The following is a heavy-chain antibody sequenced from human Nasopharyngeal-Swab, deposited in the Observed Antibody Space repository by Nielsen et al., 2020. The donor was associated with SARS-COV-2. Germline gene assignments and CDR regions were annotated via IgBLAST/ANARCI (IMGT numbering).Heavy chain of an antibody. CDR2: IYYSGST. Sequence: SETLSLTCTVSGGSISSGGYYWSWIRQHPGKGLEWIGYIYYSGSTYYNPSLKSRVTISVDTSKNQFSLKLSSVTAADTAVYYCARQMTRASGYLNWGQGTLVTVSS. CDR1: GGSISSGGYY. J-gene: IGHJ4*02. D-gene: IGHD5-12*01. CDR3: ARQMTRASGYLN. V-gene: IGHV4-31*03.